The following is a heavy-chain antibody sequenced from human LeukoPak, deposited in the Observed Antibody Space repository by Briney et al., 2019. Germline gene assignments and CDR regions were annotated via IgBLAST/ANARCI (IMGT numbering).Heavy chain of an antibody. J-gene: IGHJ4*02. D-gene: IGHD2-2*01. V-gene: IGHV3-30*18. CDR3: AKDESSGTSWVY. Sequence: SGGSLRLSCAASGFTFSSYGMHWVRQAPGKGLEWVAVISYDGSNKYYADSVKGRFTISRDNSKNTLYLQMNSLRAEDTAVYYCAKDESSGTSWVYWGQGTLVTVSS. CDR2: ISYDGSNK. CDR1: GFTFSSYG.